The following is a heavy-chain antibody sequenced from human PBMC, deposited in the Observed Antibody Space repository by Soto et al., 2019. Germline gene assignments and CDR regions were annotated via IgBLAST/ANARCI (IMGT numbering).Heavy chain of an antibody. CDR3: ASPYSSSWYPGVGY. V-gene: IGHV1-2*02. D-gene: IGHD6-13*01. Sequence: WASVKVSCKASGYTFTGYYMHWVRQAPGQGLEWMGWINPNSGGTNYAQKFQGRVTMTRDTSISTAYMELSRLRSDDTAVYYCASPYSSSWYPGVGYWGQGTLVTVSS. CDR2: INPNSGGT. J-gene: IGHJ4*02. CDR1: GYTFTGYY.